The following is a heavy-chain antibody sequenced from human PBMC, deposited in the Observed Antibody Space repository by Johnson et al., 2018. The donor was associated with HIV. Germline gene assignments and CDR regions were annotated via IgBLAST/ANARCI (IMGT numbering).Heavy chain of an antibody. CDR3: ARDTDIVGVPARGDAFDI. CDR2: ISYDGSNK. J-gene: IGHJ3*02. V-gene: IGHV3-30*04. Sequence: QVQLVESGGGVVQPGRSLRLSCAASGFTFSSYAMHWVRQAPGKGLEWVAVISYDGSNKYYADSVKGRFTISRDNSKNTLYLQMNSLRAEDTAVYYCARDTDIVGVPARGDAFDIWGQGTMVTVSS. CDR1: GFTFSSYA. D-gene: IGHD2-2*01.